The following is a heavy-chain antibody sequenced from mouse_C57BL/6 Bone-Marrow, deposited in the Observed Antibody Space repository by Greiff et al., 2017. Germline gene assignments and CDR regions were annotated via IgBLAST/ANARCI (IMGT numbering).Heavy chain of an antibody. CDR3: TTLWYFDY. CDR1: GFNIKDDY. Sequence: EVQLQQSGAELVRPGASVKLSCPASGFNIKDDYMHWVKQRPEQGLEWIGWIDPENGDTEYASKFQGKATITADTSSTTAYLQLSSLTSEDTAVYYCTTLWYFDYWGQGTTLTVSS. CDR2: IDPENGDT. D-gene: IGHD1-1*02. J-gene: IGHJ2*01. V-gene: IGHV14-4*01.